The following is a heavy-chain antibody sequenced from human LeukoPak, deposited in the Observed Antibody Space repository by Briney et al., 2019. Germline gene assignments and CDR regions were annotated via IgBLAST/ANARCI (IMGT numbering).Heavy chain of an antibody. CDR2: IYPGDSDT. D-gene: IGHD6-6*01. V-gene: IGHV5-51*01. CDR1: GYSFTTYW. J-gene: IGHJ4*02. CDR3: ARQGVYSSTDY. Sequence: GESLKISCKASGYSFTTYWIGWVRQMPGKGLELMGIIYPGDSDTRYSPSFQGQVTISADKSISTAYLQWSSLKASDTAVYYCARQGVYSSTDYWGQGTLVTVSS.